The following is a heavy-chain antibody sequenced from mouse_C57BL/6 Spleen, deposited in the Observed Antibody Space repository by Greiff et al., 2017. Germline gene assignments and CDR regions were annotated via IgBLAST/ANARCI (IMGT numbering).Heavy chain of an antibody. V-gene: IGHV5-4*03. J-gene: IGHJ4*01. D-gene: IGHD1-1*01. CDR3: ARAQYYGSSLYYYAMGY. CDR1: GFTFSSYA. Sequence: DVKLQESGGGLVKPGGSLKLSCAASGFTFSSYAMSWVRQTPEKRLEWVATISDGGSYTYYPDNVKGRFTITRDNAKNNPYLQMSHLTSEDTAVYYCARAQYYGSSLYYYAMGYWGQGTSVTVSS. CDR2: ISDGGSYT.